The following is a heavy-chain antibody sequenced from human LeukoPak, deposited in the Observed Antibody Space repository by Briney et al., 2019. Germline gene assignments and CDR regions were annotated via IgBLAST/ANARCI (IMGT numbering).Heavy chain of an antibody. CDR1: GYTFTGYY. CDR2: INPNSGGT. Sequence: ASVKVSCKASGYTFTGYYMHWVRQAPGQGLEWMGWINPNSGGTNYAQKFQGRVTMTRDTSISTAYMELSRLRSDDTAVYYCARVYSHSSGWYAGYFDYWGQGTLVTVSS. V-gene: IGHV1-2*02. J-gene: IGHJ4*02. CDR3: ARVYSHSSGWYAGYFDY. D-gene: IGHD6-19*01.